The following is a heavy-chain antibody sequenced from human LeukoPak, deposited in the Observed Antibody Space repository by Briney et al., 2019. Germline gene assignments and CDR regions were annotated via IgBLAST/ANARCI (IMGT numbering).Heavy chain of an antibody. V-gene: IGHV3-30-3*01. J-gene: IGHJ4*02. CDR1: GFTFDDYA. CDR2: ISYDGSNK. D-gene: IGHD3-22*01. CDR3: ARGMGYYDSSGYYPLDY. Sequence: PGGSLRLSCAASGFTFDDYAMHWVRQAPGKGLEGVAVISYDGSNKYYADSVKGRFTISRDNSKNTLYLQMNSLRAEDTAVYYCARGMGYYDSSGYYPLDYWGQGTLVTVSS.